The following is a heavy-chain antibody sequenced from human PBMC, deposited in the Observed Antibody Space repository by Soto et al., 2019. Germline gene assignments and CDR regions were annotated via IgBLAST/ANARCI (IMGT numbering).Heavy chain of an antibody. V-gene: IGHV1-18*01. Sequence: ASVKVSCKASGYTFTSYGISWVRQAPGQGLEWKGWISAYNGNTNYAQKLQGRVTMTTDTSTSTAYMEMRSLRSDDTAVYYCAGEGGGYCISTSCLYGMDVWGQGTTVTVSS. J-gene: IGHJ6*02. CDR1: GYTFTSYG. CDR2: ISAYNGNT. D-gene: IGHD2-2*03. CDR3: AGEGGGYCISTSCLYGMDV.